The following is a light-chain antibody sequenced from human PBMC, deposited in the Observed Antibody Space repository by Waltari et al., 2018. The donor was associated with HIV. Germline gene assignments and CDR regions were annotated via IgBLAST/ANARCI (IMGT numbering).Light chain of an antibody. V-gene: IGLV2-23*02. CDR1: SSDVGSYNL. Sequence: QSALTQPASVSGSPGQPITISCTGTSSDVGSYNLVSWYQQHPGKAPKLMIYDVSKRPSGVSNRFSGSKSGNTASLTISGLQAEDEADYYCCSYAGSSTPVFGGGTKLTVL. CDR2: DVS. J-gene: IGLJ2*01. CDR3: CSYAGSSTPV.